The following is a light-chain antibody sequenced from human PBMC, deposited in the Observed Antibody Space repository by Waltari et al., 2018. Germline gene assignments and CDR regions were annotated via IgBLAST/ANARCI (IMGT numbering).Light chain of an antibody. V-gene: IGKV1-16*01. Sequence: DIQMTQSPSSLSASVGDTVTITCQASQGIGNNLIWYQQKPGKAPKLLIYRASSLQSGLPSRLRGMASGTDFTLTIRILHPDDFATYYCQQGYSYPPTFGQGTKVEIK. J-gene: IGKJ1*01. CDR1: QGIGNN. CDR2: RAS. CDR3: QQGYSYPPT.